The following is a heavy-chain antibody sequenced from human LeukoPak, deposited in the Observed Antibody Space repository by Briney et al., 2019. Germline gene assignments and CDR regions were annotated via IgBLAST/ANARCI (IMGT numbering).Heavy chain of an antibody. CDR3: ARGNSVTIFGVVIIPSRGYYYGMDV. CDR1: GGSFSGYY. V-gene: IGHV4-34*01. J-gene: IGHJ6*02. Sequence: SETLSLTCAVYGGSFSGYYWSWIRQPPGKGLEWIGEINHSGSTNYSPSLKSRVTISVDTSKNQFSLKLSSVTAADTAVYYCARGNSVTIFGVVIIPSRGYYYGMDVWGQGTTVIVSS. CDR2: INHSGST. D-gene: IGHD3-3*01.